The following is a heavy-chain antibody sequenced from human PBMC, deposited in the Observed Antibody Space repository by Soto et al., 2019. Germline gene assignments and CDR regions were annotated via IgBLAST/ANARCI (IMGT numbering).Heavy chain of an antibody. Sequence: QVHLVESGGGVVQPGGSLRISCAASGFPFSGYGMHWVRQAPGKGLEWVAVIWHDGSKTYYADSVRGRITISRDIAKNTLYLEMSSLKVEDTAVYYCARDLSSVTYTFDFRGQGTLVTVSS. V-gene: IGHV3-33*08. CDR3: ARDLSSVTYTFDF. CDR1: GFPFSGYG. J-gene: IGHJ4*02. CDR2: IWHDGSKT. D-gene: IGHD3-22*01.